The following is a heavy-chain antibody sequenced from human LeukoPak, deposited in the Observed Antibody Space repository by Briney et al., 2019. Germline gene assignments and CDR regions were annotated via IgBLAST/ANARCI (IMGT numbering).Heavy chain of an antibody. D-gene: IGHD1-20*01. CDR1: GFTFSSYA. V-gene: IGHV3-23*01. CDR2: ISASGLST. J-gene: IGHJ4*02. Sequence: PGGSLRLSCAASGFTFSSYAMSWVRQAPGKGLEYVSPISASGLSTYYTDSVRGRFTNSRDNSKNTLYLQMHSLRAEDTAVYYCAKETSITGAGDFWGQGALVTVSS. CDR3: AKETSITGAGDF.